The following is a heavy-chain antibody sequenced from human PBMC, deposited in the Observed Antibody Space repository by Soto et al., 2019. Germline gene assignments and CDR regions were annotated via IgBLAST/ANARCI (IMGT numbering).Heavy chain of an antibody. D-gene: IGHD4-17*01. V-gene: IGHV4-30-4*01. CDR3: AVQMTTVRTNWFDP. CDR1: GGSISSGDYY. Sequence: SETLSLTCTVSGGSISSGDYYWSWIRQPPGKGLEWIGYIYYSGSTYYNPSLKSRVTISVDTSKNQFSLKLSSVTAADTAVYYCAVQMTTVRTNWFDPWGQGTLVTVS. J-gene: IGHJ5*02. CDR2: IYYSGST.